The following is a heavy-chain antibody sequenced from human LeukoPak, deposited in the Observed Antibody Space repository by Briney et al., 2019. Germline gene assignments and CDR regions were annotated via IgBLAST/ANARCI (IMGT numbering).Heavy chain of an antibody. J-gene: IGHJ4*02. CDR3: ARGLEVVAAVLDY. V-gene: IGHV3-74*01. CDR2: IKLDENTA. Sequence: PGGSLRLSCAASGLSSTIYWMHWVRQVPGKGLVWVSRIKLDENTAYYADFVKGRFTISRDNAKNSLYLQMNSLRAEDTAVYYCARGLEVVAAVLDYWGQGTLVTVSS. D-gene: IGHD2-15*01. CDR1: GLSSTIYW.